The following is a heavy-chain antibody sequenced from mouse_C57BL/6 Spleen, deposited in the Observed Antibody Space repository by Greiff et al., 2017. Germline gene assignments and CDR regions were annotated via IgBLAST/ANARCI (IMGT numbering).Heavy chain of an antibody. V-gene: IGHV1-15*01. CDR2: IDPETGGT. CDR1: GYTFTDYE. CDR3: TRRGIYYGSSYAMDY. J-gene: IGHJ4*01. D-gene: IGHD1-1*01. Sequence: QVQLQQSGAELVRPGASVTLSCKASGYTFTDYEMHWVKQTPVHGLEWIGAIDPETGGTAYNQKFKGKAILTADKSSSTAYMELRSLTSEDSAVYYCTRRGIYYGSSYAMDYWGQGTSVTVSS.